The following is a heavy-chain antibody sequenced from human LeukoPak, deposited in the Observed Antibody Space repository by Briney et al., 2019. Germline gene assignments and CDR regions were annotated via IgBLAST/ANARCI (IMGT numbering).Heavy chain of an antibody. J-gene: IGHJ6*02. CDR2: IYYSGST. CDR1: GGSVSSYY. D-gene: IGHD1-7*01. Sequence: SETLSLTCTVSGGSVSSYYWSWIRQPPGRGLEWIGYIYYSGSTNYNPSLKSRVAISVDTSKNQFSLKLSSVTAADTAVYHCARDNWNYGSSMDVWGQGTTVTVSS. CDR3: ARDNWNYGSSMDV. V-gene: IGHV4-59*02.